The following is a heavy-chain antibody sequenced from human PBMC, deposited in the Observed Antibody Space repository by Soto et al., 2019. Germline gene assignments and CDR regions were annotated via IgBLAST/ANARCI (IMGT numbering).Heavy chain of an antibody. Sequence: GGSLRLSCVASGLTFGSRAMSWVRQAPGEGLQWVSTITDTGGDAKYADSVRGRFVISRDNSKKTLYLQMTSLTAEDSAMYFCARGSTDSYPGSRIFDFWCRGTLVTVSS. CDR1: GLTFGSRA. V-gene: IGHV3-23*01. D-gene: IGHD3-10*01. J-gene: IGHJ4*02. CDR3: ARGSTDSYPGSRIFDF. CDR2: ITDTGGDA.